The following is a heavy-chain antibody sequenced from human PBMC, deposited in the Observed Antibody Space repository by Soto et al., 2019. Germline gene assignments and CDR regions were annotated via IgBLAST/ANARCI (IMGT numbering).Heavy chain of an antibody. CDR2: ISSTSTYI. CDR1: GFTFSSYN. D-gene: IGHD6-13*01. J-gene: IGHJ1*01. Sequence: GDSLRLSCAASGFTFSSYNMNWVRQAPGKWLEWVSSISSTSTYIHYADSVKGRFIISRDNAKNSVFLQMNSLRAEDTAVYYCATHPLDLWQPDQYFQHWVQGTLVTFSS. V-gene: IGHV3-21*01. CDR3: ATHPLDLWQPDQYFQH.